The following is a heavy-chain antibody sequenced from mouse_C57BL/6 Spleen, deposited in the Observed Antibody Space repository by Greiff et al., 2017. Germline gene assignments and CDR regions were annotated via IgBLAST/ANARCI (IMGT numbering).Heavy chain of an antibody. D-gene: IGHD2-13*01. J-gene: IGHJ2*01. Sequence: EVKLQESGAELVRPGASVKLSCTASGFNFKDDYMHWVKQRPEQGLEWIGWIDPENGATEYASKFQGQATIPADTSSNPAYLQLSSLTSEDTAVYYCTTHFDGDPADWGQGTTLTVSA. CDR3: TTHFDGDPAD. CDR1: GFNFKDDY. CDR2: IDPENGAT. V-gene: IGHV14-4*01.